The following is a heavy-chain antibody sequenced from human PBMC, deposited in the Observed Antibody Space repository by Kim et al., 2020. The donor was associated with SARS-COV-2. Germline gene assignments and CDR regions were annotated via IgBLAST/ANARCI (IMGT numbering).Heavy chain of an antibody. V-gene: IGHV4-39*01. J-gene: IGHJ4*02. D-gene: IGHD5-12*01. CDR3: ASQGYSGYDCYFDY. Sequence: TPSLNSRVTISADTSKNQFPLKLSSVTAADTAVYYWASQGYSGYDCYFDYWGQGTLVTVSS.